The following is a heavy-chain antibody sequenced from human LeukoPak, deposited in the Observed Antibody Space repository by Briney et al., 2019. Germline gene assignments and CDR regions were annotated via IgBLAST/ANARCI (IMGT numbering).Heavy chain of an antibody. CDR3: ARGGIGVNCSSTSCFHYYYYGMDV. CDR2: IYYSGST. J-gene: IGHJ6*02. CDR1: GGSISSYY. V-gene: IGHV4-59*08. D-gene: IGHD2-2*01. Sequence: SETLSLTWTVSGGSISSYYWSLIRLPPGKGLEWIGYIYYSGSTNYNPSLKSRVTISVDTSKSQFSLKLSSVTAADTAVYYCARGGIGVNCSSTSCFHYYYYGMDVWGQGTSVTVSS.